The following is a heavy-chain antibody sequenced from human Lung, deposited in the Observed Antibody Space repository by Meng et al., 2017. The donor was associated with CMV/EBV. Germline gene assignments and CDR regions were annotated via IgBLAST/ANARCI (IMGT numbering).Heavy chain of an antibody. J-gene: IGHJ4*02. CDR3: AKIWYDIVVVPADPVY. V-gene: IGHV3-23*01. D-gene: IGHD2-2*01. CDR2: ISGSGGST. Sequence: GESXKISCAASGFTVSSYAMSWVRQAPGKGLEWVSAISGSGGSTYYADSVKGRFTISRDNSKNTLYLQMNSLRAEDTAVYYCAKIWYDIVVVPADPVYWGQGTLVTVSS. CDR1: GFTVSSYA.